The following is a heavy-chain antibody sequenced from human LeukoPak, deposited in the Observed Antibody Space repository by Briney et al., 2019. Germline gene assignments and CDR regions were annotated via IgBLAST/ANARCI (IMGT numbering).Heavy chain of an antibody. D-gene: IGHD3-22*01. CDR1: GFTFRDYN. CDR3: AREQYHYDSSGYYLGFDC. Sequence: PEGSLRLSCAASGFTFRDYNMNWVRQAPGKGLEWVSYITDSGSTIHSADSVNGRFTISRDNAKNSLYLQMNSLRAEDTAVYYCAREQYHYDSSGYYLGFDCWGQGTLVTVSS. CDR2: ITDSGSTI. V-gene: IGHV3-11*04. J-gene: IGHJ4*02.